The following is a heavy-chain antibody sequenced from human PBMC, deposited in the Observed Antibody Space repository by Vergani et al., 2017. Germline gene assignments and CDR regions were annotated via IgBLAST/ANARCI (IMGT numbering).Heavy chain of an antibody. CDR2: INPNSGGT. V-gene: IGHV1-2*02. J-gene: IGHJ3*02. D-gene: IGHD2-15*01. Sequence: QVQLVQSGAEVKKPGASVKVSCKASGYTFTGYYMHWVRQAPGKGLEWMGWINPNSGGTNYAQKFQGRVTMTRDTSISTAYMELSRLRSDDKAVYYCAREADIVVVVAATQAFDIWGQGTMVTVSS. CDR3: AREADIVVVVAATQAFDI. CDR1: GYTFTGYY.